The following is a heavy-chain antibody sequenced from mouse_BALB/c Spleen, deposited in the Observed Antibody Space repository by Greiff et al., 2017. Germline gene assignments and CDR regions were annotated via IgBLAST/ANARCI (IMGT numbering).Heavy chain of an antibody. Sequence: EVQGVESGGGLVKPGGSLKLSCAASGFTFSDYYMYWVRQTPEKRLEWVATISDGGSYTYYPDSVKGRFTISRDNAKNNLYLQMSSLKSEDTAMYYCARAKSRRAMDYWGQGTSVTVSS. CDR3: ARAKSRRAMDY. J-gene: IGHJ4*01. CDR2: ISDGGSYT. CDR1: GFTFSDYY. V-gene: IGHV5-4*02.